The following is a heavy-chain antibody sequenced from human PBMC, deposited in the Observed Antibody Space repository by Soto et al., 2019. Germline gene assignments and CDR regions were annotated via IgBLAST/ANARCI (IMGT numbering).Heavy chain of an antibody. J-gene: IGHJ4*02. V-gene: IGHV1-18*04. CDR2: ISAYNGNT. CDR1: GYTFTSYG. D-gene: IGHD6-13*01. CDR3: ARDFDGYPPYLKPFDY. Sequence: GASVKVSCKASGYTFTSYGISWVRQAPGQGLEWMGWISAYNGNTNYAQKLQGRVTMTTDTSTSTAYMELRSLRSDDTAVYYCARDFDGYPPYLKPFDYWGQGTLVTVSS.